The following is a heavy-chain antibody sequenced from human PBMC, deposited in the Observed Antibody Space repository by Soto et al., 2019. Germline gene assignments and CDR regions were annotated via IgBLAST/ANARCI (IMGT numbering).Heavy chain of an antibody. CDR1: GFTFSSYG. CDR3: AKDRTFRSSGGTPYYYYYYGMDV. D-gene: IGHD3-10*01. Sequence: SLRLSCAASGFTFSSYGLHWVRQAPGKGLEWVAVISKDGSNKDYADSVKGRFTISRDNSKNTLYLQVNSLRTEDTAVYYCAKDRTFRSSGGTPYYYYYYGMDVWGPGTTVTVSS. CDR2: ISKDGSNK. V-gene: IGHV3-30*18. J-gene: IGHJ6*02.